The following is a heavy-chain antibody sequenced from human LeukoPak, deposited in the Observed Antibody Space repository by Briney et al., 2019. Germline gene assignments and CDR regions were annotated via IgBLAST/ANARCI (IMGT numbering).Heavy chain of an antibody. D-gene: IGHD2-2*01. CDR2: FYPGDSDT. Sequence: TGESLKISCKGSGYIFSTYWIGWVRQTPRKGLGLMGIFYPGDSDTRYSPSFQGQVTISADKSISTAFLHWSSLKASDTAIYYCARPGYCSTTSCSAIDYWGQGTLVTVSS. V-gene: IGHV5-51*01. CDR1: GYIFSTYW. CDR3: ARPGYCSTTSCSAIDY. J-gene: IGHJ4*02.